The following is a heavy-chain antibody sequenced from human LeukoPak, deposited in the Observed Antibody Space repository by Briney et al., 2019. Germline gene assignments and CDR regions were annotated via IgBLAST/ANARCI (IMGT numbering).Heavy chain of an antibody. V-gene: IGHV3-21*01. Sequence: GGSLRLSCAASGFTFSSYAMSWVRQAPGKGLEWVSSISSSSSYIYYADSVKGRFTISRDNAKNSLYLQMNSLRAEDTAVYYCAREGSYYYYFDYWGQGTLVTVSS. CDR3: AREGSYYYYFDY. CDR2: ISSSSSYI. J-gene: IGHJ4*02. CDR1: GFTFSSYA. D-gene: IGHD1-26*01.